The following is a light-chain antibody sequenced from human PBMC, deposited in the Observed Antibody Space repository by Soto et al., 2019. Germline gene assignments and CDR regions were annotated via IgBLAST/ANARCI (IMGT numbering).Light chain of an antibody. CDR2: GNS. V-gene: IGLV1-40*01. CDR3: QSYDSSLSGWV. Sequence: QSVLTQPPSVSGAPGQRVTISCTGYNSNIGAGYDVHWYQQLPGPAPKLLIYGNSNRPSGVPDRFSASKSGTSASLAITGLQAEDEADYYCQSYDSSLSGWVFGGGTKLTVL. CDR1: NSNIGAGYD. J-gene: IGLJ3*02.